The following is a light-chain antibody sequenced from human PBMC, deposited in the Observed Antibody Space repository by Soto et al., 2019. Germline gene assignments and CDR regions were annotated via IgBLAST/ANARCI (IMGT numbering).Light chain of an antibody. J-gene: IGKJ3*01. Sequence: EIVLTQSPGTLSLSPGERATLSCRASQSVSSSYLAWYQQIPGQAPRLLIYGASSRATGITDRFSGSGSGTDFTLTISRLEPEDFAVYYCQQYGSSLLFTFGPGTKVDIK. CDR1: QSVSSSY. V-gene: IGKV3-20*01. CDR3: QQYGSSLLFT. CDR2: GAS.